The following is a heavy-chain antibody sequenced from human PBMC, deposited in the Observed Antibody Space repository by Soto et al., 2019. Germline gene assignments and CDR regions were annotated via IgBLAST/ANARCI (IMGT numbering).Heavy chain of an antibody. Sequence: EVQLLESGGGLVQPGGSLRLSCAASGFTFSSYAMSWVRQAPGKGLEWVSAISGSGGSTYYADSVKGRFTISRDNSKNTLYLQMNSLRAEDTAVYYCASQDGAVSYYDSSGYRYYYYYGMDVWGQGTTVTVSS. CDR2: ISGSGGST. D-gene: IGHD3-22*01. CDR1: GFTFSSYA. V-gene: IGHV3-23*01. J-gene: IGHJ6*02. CDR3: ASQDGAVSYYDSSGYRYYYYYGMDV.